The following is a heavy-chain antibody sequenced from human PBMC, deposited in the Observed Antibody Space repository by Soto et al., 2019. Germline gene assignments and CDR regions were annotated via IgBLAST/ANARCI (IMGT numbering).Heavy chain of an antibody. V-gene: IGHV1-69*13. Sequence: SVKVSCKASGGTFSSYAISWVRQAPGQGLEWMGGIIPIFGTANYAQRFQGRVTITADESTSTAYMELSSLRSEDTAVYYCASYYDSSGPDAFDIWGQGTMVTVSS. D-gene: IGHD3-22*01. CDR2: IIPIFGTA. CDR3: ASYYDSSGPDAFDI. J-gene: IGHJ3*02. CDR1: GGTFSSYA.